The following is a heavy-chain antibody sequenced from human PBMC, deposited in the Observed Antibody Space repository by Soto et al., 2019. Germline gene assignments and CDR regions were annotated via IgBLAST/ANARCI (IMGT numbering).Heavy chain of an antibody. V-gene: IGHV3-33*01. CDR2: IWYDGSNK. CDR3: ARGSSSGWPKNWLDP. J-gene: IGHJ5*02. Sequence: QMQLVESGGGVVQPGRSLRLSCAASGYSFSDYGVHWVRQAPGRGLEWVAVIWYDGSNKYYGDAVKSRFTISRDDSKNTVFLQMNSLRGEDTAVYYCARGSSSGWPKNWLDPWGKGTLVTVSA. CDR1: GYSFSDYG. D-gene: IGHD6-19*01.